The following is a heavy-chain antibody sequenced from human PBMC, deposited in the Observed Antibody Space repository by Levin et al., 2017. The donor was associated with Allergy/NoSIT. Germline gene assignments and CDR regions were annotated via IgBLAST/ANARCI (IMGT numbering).Heavy chain of an antibody. CDR3: ASKEVATITSSYYYYGMDV. Sequence: ASVKVSCKASGGTFSSYAISWVRQAPGQGLEWMGGIIPIFGTANYAQKFQGRVTITADESTSTAYMELSSLRSEDTAVYYCASKEVATITSSYYYYGMDVWGQGTTVTVSS. J-gene: IGHJ6*02. CDR1: GGTFSSYA. V-gene: IGHV1-69*13. CDR2: IIPIFGTA. D-gene: IGHD5-12*01.